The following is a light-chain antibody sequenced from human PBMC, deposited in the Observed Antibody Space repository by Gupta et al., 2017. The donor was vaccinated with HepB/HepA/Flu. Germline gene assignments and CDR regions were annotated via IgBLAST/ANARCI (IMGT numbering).Light chain of an antibody. J-gene: IGLJ1*01. CDR3: AAWDDSLNGYV. CDR1: SSNIGSNT. Sequence: QSVLTQPPSASGTAGQRATISCSGSSSNIGSNTVNWYRQLPGTAPKLLIYSNNQRPSGVPDRFSGSKSGTSASLAISGLQSEDEADYYCAAWDDSLNGYVFGTGTKVTVL. V-gene: IGLV1-44*01. CDR2: SNN.